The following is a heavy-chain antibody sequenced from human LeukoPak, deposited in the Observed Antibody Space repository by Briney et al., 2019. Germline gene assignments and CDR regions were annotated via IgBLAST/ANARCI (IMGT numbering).Heavy chain of an antibody. CDR1: GGSISSGGYY. D-gene: IGHD6-13*01. CDR3: ARVIAAAGTSDY. CDR2: IYYSGST. V-gene: IGHV4-31*03. Sequence: PSQTLSLTCTVSGGSISSGGYYWSWIRQHPGKGLEWIGYIYYSGSTYYNPSLKSRVTISVDTSKNQFSLKLSSVTAADTAVYYCARVIAAAGTSDYWGQGTLVTVSS. J-gene: IGHJ4*02.